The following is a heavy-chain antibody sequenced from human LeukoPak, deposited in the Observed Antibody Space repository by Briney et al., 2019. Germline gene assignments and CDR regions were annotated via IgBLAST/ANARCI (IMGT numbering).Heavy chain of an antibody. V-gene: IGHV3-48*03. CDR2: ISSSGVLI. CDR3: ARVSGSGWHFDY. D-gene: IGHD6-19*01. CDR1: VFTFSNYE. J-gene: IGHJ4*02. Sequence: GGSLRLSCAPSVFTFSNYEMNWVRQAPGKGLEWVSFISSSGVLIYYADSVKGRFTISRDNAKNSLYLQMNSLRVEDTAVYYCARVSGSGWHFDYWGQGSLVTVSS.